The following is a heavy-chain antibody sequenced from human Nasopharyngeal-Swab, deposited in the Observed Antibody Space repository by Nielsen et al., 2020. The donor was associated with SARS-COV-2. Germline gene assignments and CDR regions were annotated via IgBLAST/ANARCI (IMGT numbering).Heavy chain of an antibody. Sequence: ASAKVSCKASGYSFISYGISWVRQAPGQGLEWMGWISAYNGNTNYAQKLQGRVTMTTDTSTSTAYMELRSLRSDDTAVYYCASNPLYCSSTSCYHDAFDIWGQGTMVTVSS. J-gene: IGHJ3*02. CDR3: ASNPLYCSSTSCYHDAFDI. V-gene: IGHV1-18*01. CDR2: ISAYNGNT. CDR1: GYSFISYG. D-gene: IGHD2-2*01.